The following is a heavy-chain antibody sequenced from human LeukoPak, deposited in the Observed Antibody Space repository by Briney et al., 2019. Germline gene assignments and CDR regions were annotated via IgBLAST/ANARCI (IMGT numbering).Heavy chain of an antibody. J-gene: IGHJ4*02. Sequence: GGSLRLSCAASGFTFSSYWMSWVRQAPGKELEWMANIKQDGSEKNYVDSVKGRFTISRDNAKNSLDLQMNSLRGEDTAVYYCARAGGYASSWAYWGQGTLVTVSS. CDR2: IKQDGSEK. V-gene: IGHV3-7*01. CDR1: GFTFSSYW. CDR3: ARAGGYASSWAY. D-gene: IGHD5-12*01.